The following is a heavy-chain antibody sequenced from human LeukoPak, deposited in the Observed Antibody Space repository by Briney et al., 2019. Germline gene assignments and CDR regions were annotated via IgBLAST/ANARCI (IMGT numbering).Heavy chain of an antibody. J-gene: IGHJ4*02. Sequence: GGSLRLSCAASGFTFSSYSMNWVRQAPGKGLEWVSSISSSSSYIYYADSVKGRFTISRDNAKNSLYLQLNNLRAEDTAIYYCATYTRTSFDYWGQGTLVTVSS. V-gene: IGHV3-21*04. CDR2: ISSSSSYI. CDR3: ATYTRTSFDY. CDR1: GFTFSSYS. D-gene: IGHD3-16*01.